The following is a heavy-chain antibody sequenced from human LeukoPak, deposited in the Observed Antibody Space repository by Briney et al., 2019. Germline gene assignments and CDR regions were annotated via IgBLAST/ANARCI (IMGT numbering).Heavy chain of an antibody. CDR1: VYTFTDYY. V-gene: IGHV1-2*02. J-gene: IGHJ4*02. CDR2: INPNSGGT. CDR3: ARVFLKAYCGGDCYGHYFDY. Sequence: ASVKVSCKASVYTFTDYYMHWVRQAPGQGLEWMGWINPNSGGTNYAQKFQGRVTMTRDTSISTAYMELSRLRSDDTAVYYCARVFLKAYCGGDCYGHYFDYWGQGTLVTVSS. D-gene: IGHD2-21*02.